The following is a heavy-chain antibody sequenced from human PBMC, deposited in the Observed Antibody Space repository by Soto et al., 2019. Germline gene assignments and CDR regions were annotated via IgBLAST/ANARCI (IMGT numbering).Heavy chain of an antibody. D-gene: IGHD2-8*02. V-gene: IGHV3-23*01. Sequence: GGSLRLSCAASEFTFSNYAMSWVRQAPGKGLEWVSSISDNGGTTYYADSVKGRFTISRDNSKNTLYLQMNSLRAEDTAVYYCARPCAYCNGGGPVIWFDHWGQGTLVTVSS. CDR1: EFTFSNYA. CDR3: ARPCAYCNGGGPVIWFDH. J-gene: IGHJ5*02. CDR2: ISDNGGTT.